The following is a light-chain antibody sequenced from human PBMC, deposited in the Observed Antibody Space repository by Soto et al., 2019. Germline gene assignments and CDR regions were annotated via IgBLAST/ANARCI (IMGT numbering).Light chain of an antibody. CDR3: CSYAGSSTWV. J-gene: IGLJ3*02. CDR1: SSDVGNYNL. Sequence: QSALTQPASVSGSPGQSITISCTGTSSDVGNYNLASWYQQHPGKAPKLMLYEGTKRPSGVSNRFSGSKSGNTASLTISGLQAEDEADYYCCSYAGSSTWVFGGGTKLTVL. V-gene: IGLV2-23*01. CDR2: EGT.